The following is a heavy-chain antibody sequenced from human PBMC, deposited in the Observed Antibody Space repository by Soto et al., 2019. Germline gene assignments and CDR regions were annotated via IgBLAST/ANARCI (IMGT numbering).Heavy chain of an antibody. CDR1: GFTFRSYA. CDR3: ARDLALAGNY. Sequence: GGSLRLACPASGFTFRSYAMNWVRQTQEKGLEWVSSISSTSTYTHYADSVKGRFTISRDNANNSLFLQMNSLRAEDTAIYHCARDLALAGNYWGQGALVTVSS. CDR2: ISSTSTYT. D-gene: IGHD6-19*01. J-gene: IGHJ4*02. V-gene: IGHV3-21*01.